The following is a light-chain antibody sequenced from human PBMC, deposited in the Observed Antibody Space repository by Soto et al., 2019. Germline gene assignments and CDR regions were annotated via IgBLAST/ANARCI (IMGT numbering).Light chain of an antibody. J-gene: IGKJ3*01. CDR2: DAS. Sequence: DIQMTQSPSSLSASVGDRVTITCQASQDISNYLNWYQQKPGKAPKLLIYDASNLETGVPSRFSGSVSDTDFTFTISRLQPEDIATYYCQQYDNLPPFTFGPGTKVDIK. CDR1: QDISNY. V-gene: IGKV1-33*01. CDR3: QQYDNLPPFT.